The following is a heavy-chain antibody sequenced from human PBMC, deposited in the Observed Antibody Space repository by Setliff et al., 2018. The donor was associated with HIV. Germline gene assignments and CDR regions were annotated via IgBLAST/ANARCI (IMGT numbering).Heavy chain of an antibody. V-gene: IGHV1-46*01. Sequence: GASVKVSCKTSGYSFTSHFMHWVRQAPGQGLKWMGIINPSDGATTYAGRFQGRVTMTRNTSISTAYMELSSLRSEDTAVYYCAREGNFWRVFDPWGQGTLVTVSS. J-gene: IGHJ5*02. CDR3: AREGNFWRVFDP. CDR1: GYSFTSHF. D-gene: IGHD3-3*01. CDR2: INPSDGAT.